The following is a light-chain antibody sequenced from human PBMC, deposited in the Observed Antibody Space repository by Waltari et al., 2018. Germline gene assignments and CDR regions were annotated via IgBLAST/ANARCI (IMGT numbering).Light chain of an antibody. V-gene: IGLV4-69*01. J-gene: IGLJ2*01. CDR3: QTWGTGPRV. Sequence: QVVLPQSPSASASLGASVKLTCTLSTGHSSSAIAWHQQQPEKGPRYVMKVNSEGSHNKGDGIPERFSGSSSGAERYLTITGLQSEDEADYYCQTWGTGPRVFGGGTKLTVL. CDR2: VNSEGSH. CDR1: TGHSSSA.